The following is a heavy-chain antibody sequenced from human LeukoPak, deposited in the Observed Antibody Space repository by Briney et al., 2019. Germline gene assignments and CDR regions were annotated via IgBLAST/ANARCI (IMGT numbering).Heavy chain of an antibody. CDR1: GYTFTSYD. CDR2: MNPNSGNT. D-gene: IGHD3-3*01. CDR3: ARGRLYDFWSGYNYDAFDI. V-gene: IGHV1-8*01. Sequence: VKVSCKASGYTFTSYDINWVRQATGQGLAWMGWMNPNSGNTGYPQKFQGRVTMTRNTSLSTAYMELSSLRSEDTAVYYCARGRLYDFWSGYNYDAFDIWGQGTMVSVSS. J-gene: IGHJ3*02.